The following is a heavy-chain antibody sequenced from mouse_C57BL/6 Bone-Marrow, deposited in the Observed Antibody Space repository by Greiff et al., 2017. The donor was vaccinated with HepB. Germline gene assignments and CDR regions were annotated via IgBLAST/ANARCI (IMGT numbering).Heavy chain of an antibody. CDR2: IWTGGGT. Sequence: VKLMESGPGLVEPSQSLSITCTVSGFSFTSYAISWVRQTPGKGLEWLGVIWTGGGTNYHSATKSSRSISKDNSKSHVFLKMNSLQTNDTTRYYCARPLYYSNLIAYWGERALVTVSA. D-gene: IGHD2-5*01. J-gene: IGHJ3*01. CDR1: GFSFTSYA. V-gene: IGHV2-9-1*01. CDR3: ARPLYYSNLIAY.